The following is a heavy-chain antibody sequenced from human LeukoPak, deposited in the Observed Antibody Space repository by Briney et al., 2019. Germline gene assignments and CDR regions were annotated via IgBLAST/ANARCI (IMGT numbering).Heavy chain of an antibody. J-gene: IGHJ4*02. CDR1: GTSFGGYY. CDR2: IYYSGST. CDR3: ARDPGDEDYGESYFDY. Sequence: SETLSLTCAAYGTSFGGYYWSWIRQPPGKGLEWIGYIYYSGSTNYNPSLKSRVTISVDTSKNQFSLKLSSVTAADTAVYYCARDPGDEDYGESYFDYWGQGTLVTVSS. D-gene: IGHD4-17*01. V-gene: IGHV4-59*01.